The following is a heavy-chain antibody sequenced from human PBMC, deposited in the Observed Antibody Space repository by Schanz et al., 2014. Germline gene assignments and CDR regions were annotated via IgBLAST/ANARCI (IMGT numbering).Heavy chain of an antibody. CDR2: ISGSGGST. J-gene: IGHJ4*02. V-gene: IGHV3-23*04. Sequence: EVQLVESGGGLVQPGGSLRLSCAASGFTFSGYSMNWVRQAPGKGLEWVIVISGSGGSTYYADSVRGRFTISRDNSKNSLYLQMNSLRAEDTAVYYCARIGGSVFDYWAQGTLVTVSS. CDR1: GFTFSGYS. CDR3: ARIGGSVFDY. D-gene: IGHD3-10*01.